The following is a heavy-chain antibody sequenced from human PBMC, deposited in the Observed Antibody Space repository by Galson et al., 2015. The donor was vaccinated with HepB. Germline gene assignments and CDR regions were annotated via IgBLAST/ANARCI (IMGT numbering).Heavy chain of an antibody. CDR3: ARLLGSTQSFDV. CDR2: MYPGDSDT. CDR1: GYGYTSYW. J-gene: IGHJ3*01. V-gene: IGHV5-51*01. Sequence: QSGAEVKKPAESLKISCQSFGYGYTSYWIGWVRQMPGKGLEWMGIMYPGDSDTRYNPSFQGQVTMSADKSINTAYLQWNSLKASDTAMYYCARLLGSTQSFDVWGQGTMVTVSS. D-gene: IGHD5-12*01.